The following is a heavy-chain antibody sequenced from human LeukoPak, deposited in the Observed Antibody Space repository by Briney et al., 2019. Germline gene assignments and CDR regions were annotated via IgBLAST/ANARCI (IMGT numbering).Heavy chain of an antibody. J-gene: IGHJ4*02. CDR1: GGSISSGGYY. V-gene: IGHV4-31*03. D-gene: IGHD4-17*01. CDR2: IYYSGST. CDR3: ARTKTRTVTQGFDY. Sequence: SETLSLTCTVSGGSISSGGYYWRWIRQHPGKGLEWIGYIYYSGSTYYNPSLKRRVTISVDTSKNQFSLKLSSVTAADTAVYYCARTKTRTVTQGFDYWGQGTLVTVSS.